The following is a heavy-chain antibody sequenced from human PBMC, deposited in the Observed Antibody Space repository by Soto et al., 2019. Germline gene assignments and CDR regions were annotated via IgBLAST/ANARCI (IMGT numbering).Heavy chain of an antibody. CDR3: AKGSTYSFYFDH. CDR1: GFSFSSYD. Sequence: GGSLRLSCVASGFSFSSYDMSWVRQAPGKGLEWVSFIIGNSGTTYYADSVKGRFTISRDNSKNTLYLQMGRLGAEDTAAYYCAKGSTYSFYFDHWGQGTLVTVSS. CDR2: IIGNSGTT. J-gene: IGHJ4*01. V-gene: IGHV3-23*01. D-gene: IGHD5-18*01.